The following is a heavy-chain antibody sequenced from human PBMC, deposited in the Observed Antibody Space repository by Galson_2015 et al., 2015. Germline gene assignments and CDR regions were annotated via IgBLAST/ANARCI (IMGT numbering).Heavy chain of an antibody. CDR1: GFTFSRSA. Sequence: SLRLSCAASGFTFSRSAMTWVRQAPGKGLEWVSSISGSGLDWVSSISGSGSTTYYRDSVKGRFTISRDNFKNTLYQQVSRLRGDDTAVYYCLRGGWGTTFDSWGQGTLVTVSS. CDR3: LRGGWGTTFDS. J-gene: IGHJ4*02. D-gene: IGHD6-19*01. CDR2: ISGSGSTT. V-gene: IGHV3-23*01.